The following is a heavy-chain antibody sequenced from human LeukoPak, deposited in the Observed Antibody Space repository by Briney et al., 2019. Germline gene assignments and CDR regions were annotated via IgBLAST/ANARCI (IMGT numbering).Heavy chain of an antibody. CDR3: APTANRLRSDFDY. CDR1: GFTFSSYA. D-gene: IGHD5-18*01. Sequence: GGPLRLSCAASGFTFSSYAMSWVRQAPGKGLEWVSAISGSGGSTYYADSAKGRFTISRDNSKNTLYLQMNSLRAEDTAVYYCAPTANRLRSDFDYWGQGTLVTVSS. V-gene: IGHV3-23*01. J-gene: IGHJ4*02. CDR2: ISGSGGST.